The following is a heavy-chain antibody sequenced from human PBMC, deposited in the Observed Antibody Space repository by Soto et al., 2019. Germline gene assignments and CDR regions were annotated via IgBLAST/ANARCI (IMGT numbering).Heavy chain of an antibody. Sequence: SETLSLTCTVSGGSISSYYWSWIRQPPGKGLEWIGYIYYSGSTNYNPSLKSRVTISVDTSKNHFSLKLSSVTAADTALYYCARGDDVLLWFGELSRYCCYGMDVWGQGTTVTVSS. J-gene: IGHJ6*02. CDR3: ARGDDVLLWFGELSRYCCYGMDV. CDR1: GGSISSYY. V-gene: IGHV4-59*01. D-gene: IGHD3-10*01. CDR2: IYYSGST.